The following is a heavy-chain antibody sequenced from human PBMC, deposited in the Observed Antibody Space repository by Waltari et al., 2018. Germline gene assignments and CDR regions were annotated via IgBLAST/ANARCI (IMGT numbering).Heavy chain of an antibody. CDR3: VNDFWSDHSMGV. D-gene: IGHD3-3*01. CDR1: GFTFSNHA. Sequence: EVQVVESGGGLVQPGGSLRLSCSASGFTFSNHAMHWARQVPGKGMEDVSGISQNGDRTHYADSVKGRFTISRDNAKNTLYLQMSSLRTEDTAVYYCVNDFWSDHSMGVWGQGTTVTVSS. V-gene: IGHV3-64D*06. CDR2: ISQNGDRT. J-gene: IGHJ6*02.